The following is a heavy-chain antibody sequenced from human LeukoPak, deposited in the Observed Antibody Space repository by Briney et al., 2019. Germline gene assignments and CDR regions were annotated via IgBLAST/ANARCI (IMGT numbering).Heavy chain of an antibody. CDR2: IRGNDGRT. J-gene: IGHJ4*02. CDR1: GSTYSRSY. D-gene: IGHD2-2*01. V-gene: IGHV3-23*01. CDR3: AKGDSYCSSTNCYWSH. Sequence: GGSLRLSCAASGSTYSRSYKLWARRAPGKGRVCVLTIRGNDGRTNYAHTVQGRVTISRELSKNTVYVKMKSLRAEDTAVYYCAKGDSYCSSTNCYWSHWGQGTMVTVSS.